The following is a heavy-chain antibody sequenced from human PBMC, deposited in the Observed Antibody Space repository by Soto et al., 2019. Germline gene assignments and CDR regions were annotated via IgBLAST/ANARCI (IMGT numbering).Heavy chain of an antibody. D-gene: IGHD1-7*01. J-gene: IGHJ6*03. V-gene: IGHV6-1*01. CDR1: GDSVSSNSAA. Sequence: SQTLSLTCAISGDSVSSNSAAWNWIRQSPSRGLEWLGRTYYRSKWYNDYAVSVKSRITINPDTSKNQFSLQLNSVTPEDTAVYYCARVVWTGTTSYYYYYYMDVWGKGTTVTVSS. CDR2: TYYRSKWYN. CDR3: ARVVWTGTTSYYYYYYMDV.